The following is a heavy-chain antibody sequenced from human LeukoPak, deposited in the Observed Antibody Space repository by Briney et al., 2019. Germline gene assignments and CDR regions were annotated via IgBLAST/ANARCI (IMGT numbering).Heavy chain of an antibody. J-gene: IGHJ3*02. Sequence: GGSLRLSCAASGFTFSSYAMSWVRQAPGKGLEWVSAISGSGGSTYYADSVKGRFTISRDNSKHTLYLQMNSLRAEDTAVYYCAKGPLRLFGAFDIWGQGTMVTVSS. CDR3: AKGPLRLFGAFDI. CDR1: GFTFSSYA. V-gene: IGHV3-23*01. D-gene: IGHD3-3*01. CDR2: ISGSGGST.